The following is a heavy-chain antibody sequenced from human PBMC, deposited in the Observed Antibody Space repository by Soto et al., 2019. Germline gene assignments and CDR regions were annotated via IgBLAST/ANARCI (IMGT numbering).Heavy chain of an antibody. V-gene: IGHV4-31*03. CDR3: ARETYDFWSGDYYYYGMDV. Sequence: PSETLSLTCTVSGGSISSGGYYGSWIRQHPGKGLEWIGYIYYSGSTYYNPSLKSRVTISVDTSKNQFSLKLSSVTAADTAVYYCARETYDFWSGDYYYYGMDVWGQGTTVTVSS. J-gene: IGHJ6*02. D-gene: IGHD3-3*01. CDR1: GGSISSGGYY. CDR2: IYYSGST.